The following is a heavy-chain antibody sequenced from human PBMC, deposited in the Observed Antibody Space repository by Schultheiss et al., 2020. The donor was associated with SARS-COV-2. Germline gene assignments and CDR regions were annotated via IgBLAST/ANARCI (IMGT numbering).Heavy chain of an antibody. CDR1: GYTFTGYY. CDR3: ARDLGASGGDY. D-gene: IGHD3-10*01. J-gene: IGHJ4*02. Sequence: GGSLRLSCAASGYTFTGYYMHWVRQAPGQGLEWMGWINPNSGGTNYAQKFQGRVTMTRDTSISTAYMELSRLRSDDTAVYYCARDLGASGGDYWGRGTLVTVSS. CDR2: INPNSGGT. V-gene: IGHV1-2*02.